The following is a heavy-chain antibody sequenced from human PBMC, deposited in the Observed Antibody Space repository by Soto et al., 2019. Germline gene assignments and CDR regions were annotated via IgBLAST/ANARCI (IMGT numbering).Heavy chain of an antibody. D-gene: IGHD2-8*02. CDR1: GFTVSSNY. CDR3: AKLLVGPSGYYSKVY. J-gene: IGHJ4*02. CDR2: IYSGGST. Sequence: GGSLRLSCAASGFTVSSNYMSWVRQAPGKGLEWVSVIYSGGSTYYADSVKGRFTISRDNSKNTLYLQMNSLRVEDTAVYYCAKLLVGPSGYYSKVYWGQGTLVTVAS. V-gene: IGHV3-66*04.